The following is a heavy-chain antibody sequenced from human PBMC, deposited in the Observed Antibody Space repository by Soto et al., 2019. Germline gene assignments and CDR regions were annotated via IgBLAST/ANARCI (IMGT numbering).Heavy chain of an antibody. CDR1: GFTFGSYA. CDR3: AKARFLEPTPGDWFDP. V-gene: IGHV3-23*01. Sequence: GGSLRLSCAASGFTFGSYAMSWVRQAPGKGLEWVSVISGSGGSRYYADSVKGRFTISRDNSKITLYLQMNSLRAEDTAVYYCAKARFLEPTPGDWFDPWGQGTLVTVSS. CDR2: ISGSGGSR. J-gene: IGHJ5*02. D-gene: IGHD3-3*01.